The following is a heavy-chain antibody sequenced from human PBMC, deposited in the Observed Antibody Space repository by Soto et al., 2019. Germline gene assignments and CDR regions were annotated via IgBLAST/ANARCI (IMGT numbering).Heavy chain of an antibody. J-gene: IGHJ5*02. CDR2: LLRSGSSA. D-gene: IGHD4-17*01. CDR1: GFTFRNDA. Sequence: AGGSLRLSCAASGFTFRNDAMTWARQAPGKGLEWVSSLLRSGSSAYYADSVRDRFTISSDTSANSLYLQMDNLRAEDTAIYYCAKDAISGDGIWLMDSWGQGTVVTVSS. V-gene: IGHV3-23*01. CDR3: AKDAISGDGIWLMDS.